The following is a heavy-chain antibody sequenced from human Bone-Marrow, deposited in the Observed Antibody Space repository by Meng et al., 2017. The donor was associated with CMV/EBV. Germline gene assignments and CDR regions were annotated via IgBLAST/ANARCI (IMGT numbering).Heavy chain of an antibody. CDR1: GGNFSSYT. Sequence: SLNLSCTASGGNFSSYTISWVRQAPGQGLEWMGRIIPILGIANYAQKFQGRVTITADKSTSTAYMELSSLGSEDTAVYHCARENCSSTSCYYGMDVCGQGTTVTVSS. V-gene: IGHV1-69*04. J-gene: IGHJ6*02. CDR3: ARENCSSTSCYYGMDV. D-gene: IGHD2-2*01. CDR2: IIPILGIA.